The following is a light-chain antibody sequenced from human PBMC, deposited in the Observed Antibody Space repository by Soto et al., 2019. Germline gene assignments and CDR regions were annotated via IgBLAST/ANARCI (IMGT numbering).Light chain of an antibody. CDR2: DAS. CDR3: QQRSDWPLT. Sequence: EIVLTQSPATLSLYPGETATLSCRASQSISSHLAWYQQKPGQPPRLLMNDASSRATGIPARFSGSGSGTDFTLTISSLEPEDCAVYYCQQRSDWPLTFGGGTKVDI. CDR1: QSISSH. V-gene: IGKV3-11*01. J-gene: IGKJ4*01.